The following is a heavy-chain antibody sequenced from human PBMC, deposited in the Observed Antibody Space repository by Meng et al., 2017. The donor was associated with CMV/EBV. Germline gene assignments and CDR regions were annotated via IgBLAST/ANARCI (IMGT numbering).Heavy chain of an antibody. CDR2: INHSGST. J-gene: IGHJ4*02. D-gene: IGHD3-22*01. Sequence: SETLSLTCAVYGGSFSGYYWSWIRQPPGKGLEWIGEINHSGSTNYNPSLKSRVTISVDTSKNQFSLKLSSVTAADTAVYYCARRPINYYDSSDGHPPLDYWGQGTLVTSPQ. CDR1: GGSFSGYY. V-gene: IGHV4-34*01. CDR3: ARRPINYYDSSDGHPPLDY.